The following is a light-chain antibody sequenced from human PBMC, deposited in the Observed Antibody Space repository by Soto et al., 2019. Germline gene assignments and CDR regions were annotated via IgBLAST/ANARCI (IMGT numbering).Light chain of an antibody. CDR3: QQHGNSRRT. J-gene: IGKJ1*01. CDR1: QNITNNY. Sequence: EIVLTQSPGTLSLSPGERATLPCRASQNITNNYVAWYQHQPGQAPRLLIYGASSRATGIPVRFSGSGSGTDFTLTISRLEPEDFAVYYCQQHGNSRRTCGQGTEVDSK. V-gene: IGKV3-20*01. CDR2: GAS.